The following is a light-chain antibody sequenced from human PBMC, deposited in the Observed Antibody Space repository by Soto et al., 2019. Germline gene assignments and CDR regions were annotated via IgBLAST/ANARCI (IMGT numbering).Light chain of an antibody. CDR3: SSFTGPTTLDV. Sequence: QSALTQPASVSGSPGQSITISCTGTSSDIGDYNYVSWFQQFPDKAPKLVIYEVSHRPSGVSNRFSGSKSGNTASLTISGLQPEDEADYFCSSFTGPTTLDVFGTGTKLTVL. J-gene: IGLJ1*01. CDR1: SSDIGDYNY. V-gene: IGLV2-14*01. CDR2: EVS.